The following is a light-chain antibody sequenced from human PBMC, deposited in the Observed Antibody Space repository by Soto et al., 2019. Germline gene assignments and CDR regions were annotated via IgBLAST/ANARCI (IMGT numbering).Light chain of an antibody. CDR3: QTWGTGIHRV. V-gene: IGLV4-69*01. CDR1: SGHSSYA. Sequence: QLVLTQSPSASASLGASVKLTCTLSSGHSSYAIAWHQQQPEKGPRYLMKLNSDGSHSKGDGIPDRFSGSSSGAERYLTISSLQSEDEDDYYCQTWGTGIHRVFGGGTKLTVL. CDR2: LNSDGSH. J-gene: IGLJ3*02.